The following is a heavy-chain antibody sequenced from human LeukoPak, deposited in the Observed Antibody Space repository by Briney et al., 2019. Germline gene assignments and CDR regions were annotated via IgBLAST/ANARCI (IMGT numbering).Heavy chain of an antibody. J-gene: IGHJ5*02. CDR1: GGSISSYY. CDR2: IYYSGGT. CDR3: ARERGRYYDSSGYYYSENWFDP. D-gene: IGHD3-22*01. V-gene: IGHV4-59*01. Sequence: PSETLSLTCTVSGGSISSYYWSWIRQPPGKGLEWIGHIYYSGGTNYNPSLKSRVTISVDTSKNQFSLKLSSVTAADTAVYYCARERGRYYDSSGYYYSENWFDPWGQGTLVTVSS.